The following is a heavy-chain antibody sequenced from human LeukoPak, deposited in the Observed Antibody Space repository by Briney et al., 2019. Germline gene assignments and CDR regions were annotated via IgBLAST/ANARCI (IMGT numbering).Heavy chain of an antibody. CDR1: GYTFTSYG. Sequence: AASVTVSCKASGYTFTSYGISWVRQAPGQGLEWMGWISAYNGNTNYAQKLQGRVTMTTDTSTSTAYMELRSLRSDDTAVYYCARVRLVELWLLDFDYWGQGTLVTVSS. CDR2: ISAYNGNT. J-gene: IGHJ4*02. D-gene: IGHD5-18*01. CDR3: ARVRLVELWLLDFDY. V-gene: IGHV1-18*01.